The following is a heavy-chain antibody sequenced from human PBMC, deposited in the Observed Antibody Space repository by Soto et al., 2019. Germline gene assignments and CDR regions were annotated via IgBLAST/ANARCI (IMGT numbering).Heavy chain of an antibody. V-gene: IGHV3-48*02. CDR1: GFTFSSYS. J-gene: IGHJ5*02. CDR3: ARVPSGVWNWFDP. Sequence: EVQLVESGGGLVQPGGSLRLSCAASGFTFSSYSMNWVRQAPGKGVEWVSYISSSSSTIYYADSVKGRFTISRDNAKNSLYLQMNSLRDEDTAVYYCARVPSGVWNWFDPWGQGTLVTVSS. CDR2: ISSSSSTI. D-gene: IGHD2-8*01.